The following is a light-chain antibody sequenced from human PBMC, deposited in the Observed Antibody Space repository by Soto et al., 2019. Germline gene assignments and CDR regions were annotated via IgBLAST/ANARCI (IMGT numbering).Light chain of an antibody. V-gene: IGKV2-28*01. Sequence: DVVMTQSPLSLPVTPGEPASISCRSSQSLLHSDGYNYLDWFLQRPGQSPQVLIYLGSNRAPGVPDRFSGSGSGTDFTLKISIVEAEDVGVYYCMQALQAPLTFGGGTQVEIK. J-gene: IGKJ4*01. CDR1: QSLLHSDGYNY. CDR3: MQALQAPLT. CDR2: LGS.